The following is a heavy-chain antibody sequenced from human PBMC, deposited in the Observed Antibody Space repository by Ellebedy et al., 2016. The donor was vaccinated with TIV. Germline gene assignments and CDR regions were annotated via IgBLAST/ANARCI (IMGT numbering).Heavy chain of an antibody. CDR3: ARKGSRRIAVAEFDY. D-gene: IGHD6-19*01. CDR2: INPNSGGT. V-gene: IGHV1-2*02. CDR1: GYTFTGYY. J-gene: IGHJ4*02. Sequence: ASVKVSCXASGYTFTGYYMHWVRQAPGQGLEWMGWINPNSGGTNYAQKFQGRVTMTRDTSISTAYMELSRLRSDDTAVYYCARKGSRRIAVAEFDYWGQGTLVTVSS.